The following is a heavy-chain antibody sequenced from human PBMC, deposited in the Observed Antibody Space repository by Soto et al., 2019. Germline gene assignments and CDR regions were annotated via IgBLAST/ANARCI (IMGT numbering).Heavy chain of an antibody. CDR3: ARGGNCTNGVCHPPHYDYYYGMDV. CDR1: GFTFSSYG. D-gene: IGHD2-8*01. J-gene: IGHJ6*02. CDR2: IWYDGSNK. Sequence: QVQLVESGGGVVQPGRSLRLSCAASGFTFSSYGMHWVRQAPGKGLEWVAVIWYDGSNKYYADSVKGRFTISRDNSKKTLYLQMNSLRVEDTAVYYCARGGNCTNGVCHPPHYDYYYGMDVWGQGTTVTVSS. V-gene: IGHV3-33*01.